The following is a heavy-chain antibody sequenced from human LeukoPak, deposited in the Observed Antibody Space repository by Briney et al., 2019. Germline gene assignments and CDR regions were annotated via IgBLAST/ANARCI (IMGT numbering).Heavy chain of an antibody. V-gene: IGHV3-7*01. CDR1: GFTFSNFW. Sequence: GGSLRLSCAASGFTFSNFWMSWVRQAPGKGLEWVANINPDGSAKYYVDSVKGRFTISRDNAENSLYLQMNSLRPEDAAVYYCARHFSTYSYGLDVWGQGTTVTVSS. J-gene: IGHJ6*02. CDR2: INPDGSAK. CDR3: ARHFSTYSYGLDV. D-gene: IGHD3-3*02.